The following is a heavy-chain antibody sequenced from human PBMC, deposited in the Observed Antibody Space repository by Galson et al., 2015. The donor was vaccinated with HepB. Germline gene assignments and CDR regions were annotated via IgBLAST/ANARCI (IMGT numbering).Heavy chain of an antibody. J-gene: IGHJ4*02. V-gene: IGHV3-21*01. CDR3: ARELIGSREYYFDY. CDR1: GFTFSSYS. CDR2: ISSSSSYI. Sequence: SLRLSCAASGFTFSSYSMNWVRQAPGKGLEWVSSISSSSSYIYYADSVKGRFTISRDNAKNSLYLQMNSLRAEDTAVYYCARELIGSREYYFDYWGQGTLVTVSS. D-gene: IGHD2-15*01.